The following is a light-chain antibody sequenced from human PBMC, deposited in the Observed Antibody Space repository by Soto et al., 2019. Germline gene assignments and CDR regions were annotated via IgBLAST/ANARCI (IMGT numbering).Light chain of an antibody. Sequence: ETVLTQSPGTLSLSPGERATLSCRASQSVSSSYLAWYQQKPGQAPRLLIYDASSRATGIADRFSGSGSGTDFTLIIGRLEPEDFAVYYCQQYGSSPLTFGGGTKVDIK. J-gene: IGKJ4*01. V-gene: IGKV3-20*01. CDR1: QSVSSSY. CDR2: DAS. CDR3: QQYGSSPLT.